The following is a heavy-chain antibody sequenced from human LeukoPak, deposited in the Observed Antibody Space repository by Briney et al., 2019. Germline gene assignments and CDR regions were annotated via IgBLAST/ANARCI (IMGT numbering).Heavy chain of an antibody. CDR3: AREGHTVMARRYFDY. D-gene: IGHD5-18*01. CDR2: INPSGGST. Sequence: ASVKVSCKASGYTFTSYYMHWVRQAPGQGLEWMGVINPSGGSTSYAQKFQGRVTMTRDTSTTTVYMELSSLRSEDTAVYYCAREGHTVMARRYFDYWGQGTLVTVSS. J-gene: IGHJ4*02. V-gene: IGHV1-46*01. CDR1: GYTFTSYY.